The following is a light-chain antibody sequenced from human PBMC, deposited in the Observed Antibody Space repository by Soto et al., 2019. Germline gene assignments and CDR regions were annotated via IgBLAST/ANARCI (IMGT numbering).Light chain of an antibody. CDR1: QSVSSSY. V-gene: IGKV3-20*01. J-gene: IGKJ1*01. CDR3: QQYRSSPGT. CDR2: GAS. Sequence: EIVLTQSPGTLSLSPGERATLSCRASQSVSSSYLAWYQQKPGQAPRLLIYGASSRATGIPDRFSGSGSGSDFTLAISRLEPEDFAVYYCQQYRSSPGTFGQGTKVQIK.